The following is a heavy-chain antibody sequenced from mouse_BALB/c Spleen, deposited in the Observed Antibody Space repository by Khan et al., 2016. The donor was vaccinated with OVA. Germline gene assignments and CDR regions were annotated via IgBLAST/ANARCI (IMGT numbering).Heavy chain of an antibody. CDR1: GFTFSTYG. D-gene: IGHD1-1*01. V-gene: IGHV5-6*01. CDR2: ISTGGHYT. CDR3: ARLAYYYGSKGYAY. J-gene: IGHJ3*01. Sequence: EVELVESGGDLVKPGGSLKLSCAASGFTFSTYGMSWVRQTPDKRLEWVATISTGGHYTYYPDSVKGRFTISRDNAQNTLYLQMTSLKSEDTAMFYCARLAYYYGSKGYAYWGQGTLVTVSA.